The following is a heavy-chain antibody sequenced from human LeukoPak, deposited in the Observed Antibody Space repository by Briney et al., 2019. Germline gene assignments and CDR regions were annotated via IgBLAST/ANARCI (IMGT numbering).Heavy chain of an antibody. CDR2: IRYDGSNK. Sequence: GGSLRLSCAASGFTFSSSGMHWVRQAPGKGLEWVAFIRYDGSNKYYADSVKGRFTISRDNSKNTLYLQMNSLRAEDTAVYYCAKDQYCSHGVCSPSNYYYYYYMDVWGKGTTVTVSS. V-gene: IGHV3-30*02. J-gene: IGHJ6*03. CDR3: AKDQYCSHGVCSPSNYYYYYYMDV. CDR1: GFTFSSSG. D-gene: IGHD2-8*01.